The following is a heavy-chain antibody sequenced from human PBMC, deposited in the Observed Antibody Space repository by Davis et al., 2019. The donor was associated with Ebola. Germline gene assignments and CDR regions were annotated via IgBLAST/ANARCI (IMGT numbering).Heavy chain of an antibody. V-gene: IGHV1-8*01. CDR3: ARGGYSYGYGLDF. J-gene: IGHJ4*02. D-gene: IGHD5-18*01. CDR1: GYTFTNYD. Sequence: ASVKVSCKASGYTFTNYDVHWVRQGTGQGLEWIGWMNPNSGNTGYGQKFQGRVTMTWDNSISTAFMEVRSLTSADTSVYYCARGGYSYGYGLDFWGQGSLVTVTS. CDR2: MNPNSGNT.